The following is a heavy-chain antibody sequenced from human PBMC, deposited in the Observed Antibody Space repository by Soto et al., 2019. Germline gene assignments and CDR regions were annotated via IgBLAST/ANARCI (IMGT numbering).Heavy chain of an antibody. CDR2: ISGSGDNT. CDR3: AKDLSPFYCNRGSCSCR. J-gene: IGHJ4*02. CDR1: GFTFSSYA. Sequence: EVQLLESGGGLVQPGGSLRLSCAASGFTFSSYAMSWVRQAPGKGLEWVSAISGSGDNTYYADSLKGRFTISRDNSKNTLYLQVNSLRAEDTAVYYCAKDLSPFYCNRGSCSCRWGREPWSPSPQ. D-gene: IGHD2-15*01. V-gene: IGHV3-23*01.